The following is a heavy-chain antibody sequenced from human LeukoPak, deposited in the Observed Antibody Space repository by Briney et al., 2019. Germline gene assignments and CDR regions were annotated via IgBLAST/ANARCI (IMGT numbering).Heavy chain of an antibody. CDR1: GGSIISYY. V-gene: IGHV4-4*07. CDR3: ARGCSSVTCYKAFDI. CDR2: IYTSGST. Sequence: SETLSLTCTVSGGSIISYYWSWIRQPAGKGLEWIGRIYTSGSTNYNPSLKSRVTMSVDTSKNQFSLKLTSVTAADTAVYYCARGCSSVTCYKAFDIWAKGQWSPSLQ. D-gene: IGHD2-2*02. J-gene: IGHJ3*02.